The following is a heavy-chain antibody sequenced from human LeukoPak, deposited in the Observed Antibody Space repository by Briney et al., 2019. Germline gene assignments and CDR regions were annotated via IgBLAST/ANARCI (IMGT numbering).Heavy chain of an antibody. J-gene: IGHJ3*02. CDR2: IYYSGST. Sequence: SETLSLTCTVSGGSISSYYWSWIRQPPGKGLEWIGYIYYSGSTNYNPSLKSRVTISVDTSKNQFSLKLSSVTAADTAVYYCARHYDFWSGHLSQGAFDIWGQGTMITVSS. CDR3: ARHYDFWSGHLSQGAFDI. D-gene: IGHD3-3*01. CDR1: GGSISSYY. V-gene: IGHV4-59*01.